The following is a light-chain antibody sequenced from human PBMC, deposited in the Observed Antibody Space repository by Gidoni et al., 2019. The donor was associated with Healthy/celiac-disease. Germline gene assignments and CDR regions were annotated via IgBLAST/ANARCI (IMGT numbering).Light chain of an antibody. CDR2: DAA. V-gene: IGKV1-33*01. CDR3: QQYDNLPTLT. CDR1: QDISNY. J-gene: IGKJ4*01. Sequence: DIQMTQSPSSLSASVGDRVTITCQASQDISNYLNWYQQQPGKAPKLLIYDAANLETGVPSRFSGSGSGTDFTFTISSLQPEDIATYYCQQYDNLPTLTFGGXTKVEIK.